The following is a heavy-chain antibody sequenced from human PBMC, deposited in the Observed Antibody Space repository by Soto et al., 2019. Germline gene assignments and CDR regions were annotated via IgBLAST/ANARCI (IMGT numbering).Heavy chain of an antibody. J-gene: IGHJ6*02. CDR3: AKARELGEGIYYGMDV. CDR1: GFTFSSYG. D-gene: IGHD1-26*01. CDR2: ISYDGSNK. Sequence: QVQLVESGGGVVQPGRSLRLSCAASGFTFSSYGMHWVRQAPGKGLEWVAVISYDGSNKYYADSVKGRFTISRDNSKNTLYLQMNSLRAEDTAVYYCAKARELGEGIYYGMDVWGQGTTVTVSS. V-gene: IGHV3-30*18.